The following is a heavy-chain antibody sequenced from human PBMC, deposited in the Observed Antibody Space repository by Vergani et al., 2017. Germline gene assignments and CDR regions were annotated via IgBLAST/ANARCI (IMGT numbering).Heavy chain of an antibody. Sequence: QVQLVQSGAEVKKPGSSVKVSCKASGGTFSSYAISWVRQAPGQGLEWVGGIIPIFGTANYAQKFQGRVTITADESTSTAYMELSSLRSEDTAVYYCARAKLPPRYFDWSRLGYFDLWGRGTLVTVSS. V-gene: IGHV1-69*01. J-gene: IGHJ2*01. CDR1: GGTFSSYA. CDR3: ARAKLPPRYFDWSRLGYFDL. CDR2: IIPIFGTA. D-gene: IGHD3-9*01.